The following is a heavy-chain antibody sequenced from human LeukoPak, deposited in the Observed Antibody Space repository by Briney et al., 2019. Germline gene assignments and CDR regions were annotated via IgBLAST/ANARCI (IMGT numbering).Heavy chain of an antibody. CDR1: GGSISSGGYY. D-gene: IGHD5-12*01. CDR2: IYYSGST. CDR3: ASGIRSGYAMDY. J-gene: IGHJ4*02. V-gene: IGHV4-31*03. Sequence: SQTPSLTCTLSGGSISSGGYYSSWIREHPGKGVGWLGYIYYSGSTYYNPSLKSRVTISVDTSKNQFSLQRSCLTAADTAVYYCASGIRSGYAMDYWGQGTLVTVSS.